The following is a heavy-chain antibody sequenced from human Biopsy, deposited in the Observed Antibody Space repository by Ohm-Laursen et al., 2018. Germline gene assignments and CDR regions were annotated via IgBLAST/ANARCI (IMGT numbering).Heavy chain of an antibody. V-gene: IGHV3-7*01. CDR1: ESTFRSYW. CDR3: ARGGSSGPGGY. J-gene: IGHJ4*02. CDR2: INQEGSDK. D-gene: IGHD3-22*01. Sequence: SLRLSCAASESTFRSYWMDWVRQAPGKGLEWVAKINQEGSDKYYADSVKGRFTISRDNVKNSLYLETNSLTPEDTAVYHCARGGSSGPGGYWGQGTLVTVSS.